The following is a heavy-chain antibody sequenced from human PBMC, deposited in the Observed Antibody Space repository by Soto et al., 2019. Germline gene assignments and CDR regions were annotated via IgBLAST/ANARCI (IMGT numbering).Heavy chain of an antibody. Sequence: GASVKVSCKASGYTFTSYYMHWVRQAPGQGLEWMGIINPSGGSTSYAQKFQGRVTMTEDTSTDTAYMELSSLRSEDTAVYYCATKGRWYVGYYYYGMGVWGQGTTVTVSS. CDR2: INPSGGST. CDR3: ATKGRWYVGYYYYGMGV. J-gene: IGHJ6*02. D-gene: IGHD6-13*01. V-gene: IGHV1-46*01. CDR1: GYTFTSYY.